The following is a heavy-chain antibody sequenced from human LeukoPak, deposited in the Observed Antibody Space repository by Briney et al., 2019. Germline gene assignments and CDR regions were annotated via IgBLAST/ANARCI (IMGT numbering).Heavy chain of an antibody. CDR3: AKYDGGTLDGYFDY. Sequence: GGSLRLSCAASGFTFRNYAMNWVRQAPGKGLEWVSAISGSGGSTYYADSVKGRFTISRDNSKNTLYLQMNSLRAEDTAVYYCAKYDGGTLDGYFDYWGQGTLVTVSS. CDR1: GFTFRNYA. V-gene: IGHV3-23*01. J-gene: IGHJ4*02. CDR2: ISGSGGST. D-gene: IGHD3-3*01.